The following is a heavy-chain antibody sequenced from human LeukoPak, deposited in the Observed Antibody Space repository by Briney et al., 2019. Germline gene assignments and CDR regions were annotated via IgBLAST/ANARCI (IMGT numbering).Heavy chain of an antibody. J-gene: IGHJ5*02. D-gene: IGHD3-10*01. Sequence: GGSLRLSCAASGLTFDDYAMHWARKAPGKGLEWASGTRWNSGSIGYADSVKGRFTISRDNAKNSLYLQMNSLRAEDTALYYCAKDINRYYYGSGSSDWFDPWGQGTLVTVSS. CDR3: AKDINRYYYGSGSSDWFDP. CDR2: TRWNSGSI. CDR1: GLTFDDYA. V-gene: IGHV3-9*01.